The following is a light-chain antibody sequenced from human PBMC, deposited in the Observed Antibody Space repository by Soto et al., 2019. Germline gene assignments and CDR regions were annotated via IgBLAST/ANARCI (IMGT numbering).Light chain of an antibody. CDR1: QSVSTN. Sequence: EIVMTQSPATLSVSPGERVTLSCRASQSVSTNLAWYQQKSGQAPRLLIYAASTRATGTPARFSGSGFGTDFTLSISGLQSEDFAVYHCQEYSNWPPTYTFGQGTKVDIK. CDR3: QEYSNWPPTYT. J-gene: IGKJ2*01. CDR2: AAS. V-gene: IGKV3-15*01.